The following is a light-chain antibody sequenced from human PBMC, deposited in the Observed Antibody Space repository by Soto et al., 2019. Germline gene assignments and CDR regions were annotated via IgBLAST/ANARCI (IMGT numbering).Light chain of an antibody. CDR3: CSYAGSSYV. J-gene: IGLJ1*01. CDR2: EVS. Sequence: QSALTQPASVSGSPGQSITISCTGTSSDVGSYNLVSWYQQHPGKAPKLMIYEVSKRPSGVSNRFSGSMSGNTASLTISGLQAEDEADYYCCSYAGSSYVFGTGTKVTVL. V-gene: IGLV2-23*02. CDR1: SSDVGSYNL.